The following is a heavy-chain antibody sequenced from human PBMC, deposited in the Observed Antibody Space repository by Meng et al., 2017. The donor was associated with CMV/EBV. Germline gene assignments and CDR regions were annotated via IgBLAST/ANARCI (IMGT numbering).Heavy chain of an antibody. CDR2: IYPGDSDT. V-gene: IGHV5-51*01. D-gene: IGHD1-14*01. Sequence: GGSLRLSCKGSGYSFTSYWIGWVRQMPGKGLEWMGIIYPGDSDTRYSPSFQGQVTISADKSISTAYLQWSSLKASDTAMYYCARRYNWNHPFDYWGQGTLVTASS. CDR3: ARRYNWNHPFDY. CDR1: GYSFTSYW. J-gene: IGHJ4*02.